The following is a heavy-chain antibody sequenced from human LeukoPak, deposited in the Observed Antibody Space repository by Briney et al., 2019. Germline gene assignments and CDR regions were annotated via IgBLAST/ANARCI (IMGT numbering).Heavy chain of an antibody. CDR1: GFTFSSYA. Sequence: GGSLRLSCAASGFTFSSYAMHWVRQAPGKGLEYVSAISSNGGSTYYANSVKGRFTISRDNSKNTLYLQMGSLRAEDMAVYYCAKQRGGVVIIPYYYYMDVWGKGTTVTVSS. CDR3: AKQRGGVVIIPYYYYMDV. V-gene: IGHV3-64*01. J-gene: IGHJ6*03. D-gene: IGHD3-3*01. CDR2: ISSNGGST.